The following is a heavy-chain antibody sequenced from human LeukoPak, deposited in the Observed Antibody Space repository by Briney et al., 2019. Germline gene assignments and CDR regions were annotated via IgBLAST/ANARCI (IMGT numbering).Heavy chain of an antibody. J-gene: IGHJ3*02. CDR3: ARSSHDDAFYI. V-gene: IGHV3-11*04. D-gene: IGHD6-19*01. CDR1: GFTLSDYF. Sequence: PGGSLRLSCVASGFTLSDYFISWIRPAPGKGLEWVSYMSSSGITKKYADSVKGRFTISRDNAKNSLYLQMNSLRAEDTAVYYCARSSHDDAFYIWGQGTMVTVSS. CDR2: MSSSGITK.